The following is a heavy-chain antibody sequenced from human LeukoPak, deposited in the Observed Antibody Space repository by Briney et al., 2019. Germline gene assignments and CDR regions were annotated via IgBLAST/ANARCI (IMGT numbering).Heavy chain of an antibody. V-gene: IGHV4-4*07. Sequence: SDTLSLTCTVSGGSISSYYWSWIRQPAGPGLEWTGRIYTSGSTNYNPSHKSRVTMSVDTSKNQFSLKLSSVTAADTAVYYCAREEGSGSLYYYYGMDVWGQGTTVTVSS. D-gene: IGHD3-10*01. CDR3: AREEGSGSLYYYYGMDV. CDR2: IYTSGST. CDR1: GGSISSYY. J-gene: IGHJ6*02.